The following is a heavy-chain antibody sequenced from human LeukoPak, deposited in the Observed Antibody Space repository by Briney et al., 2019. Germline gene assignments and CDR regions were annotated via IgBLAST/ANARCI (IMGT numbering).Heavy chain of an antibody. CDR1: GASGSFSGYL. CDR3: ARDGSGSYLDYWFDP. J-gene: IGHJ5*02. CDR2: VDHTETT. D-gene: IGHD1-26*01. Sequence: SETLSLTCAVYGASGSFSGYLWTWIRQPPGKGLEWIGEVDHTETTNYNPSLESRLTISVDTSKNQFSLRLNSVTAADTAVYYCARDGSGSYLDYWFDPWGQGTLVTVSS. V-gene: IGHV4-34*01.